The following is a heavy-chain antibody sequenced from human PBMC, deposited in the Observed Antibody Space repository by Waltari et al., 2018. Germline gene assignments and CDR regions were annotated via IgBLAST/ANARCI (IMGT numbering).Heavy chain of an antibody. CDR2: ISFDGKKI. J-gene: IGHJ3*01. D-gene: IGHD4-17*01. Sequence: VQLLESGGGVVQPGGSLRLSWSASGFIFSSHVTHWVRQIPGKGLGWVAFISFDGKKIFDADSVRGRFTISRDNSNNIVFLQMNSLRPEDSGVYYCAKDGDYSLTEYDAFDVWGQGTVVTVSP. CDR1: GFIFSSHV. CDR3: AKDGDYSLTEYDAFDV. V-gene: IGHV3-30*02.